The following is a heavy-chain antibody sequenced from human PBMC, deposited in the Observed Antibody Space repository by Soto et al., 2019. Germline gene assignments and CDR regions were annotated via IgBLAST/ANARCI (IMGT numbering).Heavy chain of an antibody. CDR2: ISSSTANI. Sequence: EVQLVESGGGLVQPGGSLRLSCAASGFTFSNYGMNWVRQAPGKRLAWVSYISSSTANIQYADSVKGRFTISRDNAKNSLYLQMNSLRAEDTAVYYCARELGQKFDYWGQGTLVTVSS. CDR3: ARELGQKFDY. CDR1: GFTFSNYG. J-gene: IGHJ4*02. V-gene: IGHV3-48*01.